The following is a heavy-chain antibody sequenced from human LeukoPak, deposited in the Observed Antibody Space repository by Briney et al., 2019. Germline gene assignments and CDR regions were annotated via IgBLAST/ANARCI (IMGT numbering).Heavy chain of an antibody. CDR1: GFTFSSYW. V-gene: IGHV3-74*01. CDR2: INSDGSST. J-gene: IGHJ4*02. Sequence: GGSLRLSCAASGFTFSSYWMHWVRQAPGKGLVWVSRINSDGSSTSYADSVKGRFTISRDNAKNTLYLQMNSLRAEDTAVYYCAGTTHTKYYFDYWGQGTLVTVSS. D-gene: IGHD1-1*01. CDR3: AGTTHTKYYFDY.